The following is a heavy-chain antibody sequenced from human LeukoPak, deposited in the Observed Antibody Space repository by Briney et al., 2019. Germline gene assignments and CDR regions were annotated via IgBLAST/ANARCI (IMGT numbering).Heavy chain of an antibody. CDR2: IHPSGGGT. CDR1: GYTFTNYY. CDR3: ATATMVRDVHFDY. J-gene: IGHJ4*02. V-gene: IGHV1-46*01. Sequence: ASVKVSCKASGYTFTNYYIHWVRQAPGQGLEWMGIIHPSGGGTSYAQKFQGRVTMTSDMSTNTLYMELSSLRSEDTAVYYCATATMVRDVHFDYWGQGTLVTVSS. D-gene: IGHD3-10*01.